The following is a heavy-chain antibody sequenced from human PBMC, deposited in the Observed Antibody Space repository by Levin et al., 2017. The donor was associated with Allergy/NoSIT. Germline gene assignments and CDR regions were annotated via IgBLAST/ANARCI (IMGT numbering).Heavy chain of an antibody. V-gene: IGHV3-7*01. D-gene: IGHD2-15*01. CDR1: GFTFNTYW. CDR3: ARDCRGKCFDS. Sequence: ASVKVSCAASGFTFNTYWMSWVRQAPGKGLEWVGNIKHDGTNKYYVDSVEGRFTISRDNAKNSLFLQMNSLRAEDTAIYYCARDCRGKCFDSWGQGTLVTVSS. CDR2: IKHDGTNK. J-gene: IGHJ4*02.